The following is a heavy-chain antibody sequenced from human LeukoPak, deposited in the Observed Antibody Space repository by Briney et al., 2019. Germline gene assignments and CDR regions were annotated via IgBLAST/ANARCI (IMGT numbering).Heavy chain of an antibody. Sequence: GGSLRLSCAASGFTFSSYAMSWVRQAPGKGLEWVSAISGSGGSTNYADSVKGRFTISRDNSKNTLCLQMNSLRAEDTAIYYCAKEAAVVRYYFDYWGQGTLVTVSS. D-gene: IGHD5-18*01. CDR1: GFTFSSYA. J-gene: IGHJ4*02. CDR3: AKEAAVVRYYFDY. V-gene: IGHV3-23*01. CDR2: ISGSGGST.